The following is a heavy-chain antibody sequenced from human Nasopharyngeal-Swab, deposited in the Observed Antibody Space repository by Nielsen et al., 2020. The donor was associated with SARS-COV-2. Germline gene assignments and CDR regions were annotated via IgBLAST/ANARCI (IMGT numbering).Heavy chain of an antibody. V-gene: IGHV3-23*03. CDR3: AKGWVSSSPPSFDY. CDR1: GFTFSSYA. D-gene: IGHD6-6*01. J-gene: IGHJ4*02. CDR2: IYSGGSST. Sequence: LSLTGAASGFTFSSYAMSWVRQAPGKGLEWVSVIYSGGSSTYYADSVKGRFTIPRDNSKNTLYLQMNSLRAEDTAVYYCAKGWVSSSPPSFDYWGQGTLVTVSS.